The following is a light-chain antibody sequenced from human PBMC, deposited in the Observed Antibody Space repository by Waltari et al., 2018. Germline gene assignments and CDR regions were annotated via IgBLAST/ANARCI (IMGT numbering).Light chain of an antibody. CDR1: QSVTS. J-gene: IGKJ4*01. CDR3: QQYGSLPLT. CDR2: GAS. V-gene: IGKV3-20*01. Sequence: EIVLTQSPGPLSLSPGERVTLSCRASQSVTSLAWYQHKPGQAPRLVIYGASTRATGIPDTFSGSGSGTDFTLTISRLEPEDFAVYYCQQYGSLPLTFGGGTKVEIK.